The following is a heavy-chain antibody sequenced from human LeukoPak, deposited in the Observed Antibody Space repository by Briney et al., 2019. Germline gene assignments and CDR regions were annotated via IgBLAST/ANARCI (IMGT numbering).Heavy chain of an antibody. CDR3: AREVYSYALDALDL. J-gene: IGHJ3*01. CDR2: ISMDGIQE. CDR1: GFRFNNYA. V-gene: IGHV3-30*04. D-gene: IGHD5-18*01. Sequence: TGGSLRLSCAASGFRFNNYAMHWVRQPPGTGLKWVAVISMDGIQEYYADSVKGRFSISRDNSKNTLYLQMNSLRSEDTAVYYCAREVYSYALDALDLWGQGTMVTVSS.